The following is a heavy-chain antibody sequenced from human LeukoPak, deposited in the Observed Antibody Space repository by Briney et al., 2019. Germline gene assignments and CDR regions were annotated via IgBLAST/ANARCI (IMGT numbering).Heavy chain of an antibody. Sequence: GGSLRLSCAASGFTFDDYAMHWVRQAPGKGLEWVSGISWNSGNIGYADSVKGRFTISRDNAKKSLYLQMNSLRAEDMALYYCAKGTYYDFWSGYSFDPWGQGTLSPPPQ. J-gene: IGHJ5*02. CDR3: AKGTYYDFWSGYSFDP. D-gene: IGHD3-3*01. V-gene: IGHV3-9*03. CDR1: GFTFDDYA. CDR2: ISWNSGNI.